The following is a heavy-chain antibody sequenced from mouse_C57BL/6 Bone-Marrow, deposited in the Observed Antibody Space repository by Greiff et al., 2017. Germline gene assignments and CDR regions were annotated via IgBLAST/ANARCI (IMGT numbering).Heavy chain of an antibody. D-gene: IGHD1-1*01. CDR2: IYPRSGYT. J-gene: IGHJ3*01. CDR3: ARLGYYDRFAY. CDR1: GYTFTSYG. Sequence: QVQLQQSGAELARPGASVKLSCKASGYTFTSYGISWVKQRPGQGLEWIGEIYPRSGYTYYNEKFKGKATLTADKSSSTVYMELRSLASEDAAGCLCARLGYYDRFAYWGQGTLVTVSA. V-gene: IGHV1-81*01.